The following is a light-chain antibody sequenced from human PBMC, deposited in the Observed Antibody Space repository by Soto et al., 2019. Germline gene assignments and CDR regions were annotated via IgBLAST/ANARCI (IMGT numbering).Light chain of an antibody. Sequence: IVLTQCTAPLSLSPGGRATLSCRASQSVSNYLVWYQQKPGQPPRLLIYDASNRATDVPARFSGSGSGTGFTLTIIRLEPEDFAVYYCQQYGSAPPFTFGQGTRLEI. CDR2: DAS. CDR3: QQYGSAPPFT. J-gene: IGKJ5*01. CDR1: QSVSNY. V-gene: IGKV3-20*01.